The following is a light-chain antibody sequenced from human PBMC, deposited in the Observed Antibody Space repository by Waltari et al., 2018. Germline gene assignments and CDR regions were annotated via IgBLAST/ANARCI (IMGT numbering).Light chain of an antibody. CDR1: QSISKW. V-gene: IGKV1-5*03. Sequence: DIRMTQSPSTLSASAGDGVIISCQASQSISKWLAWYQQKPGKAPKLLTYEASTLQSGVPSRFSGTGSGTDFTLTISSLQPDDFATYYCQQYNSYSLLTFGGGTKVEIK. CDR3: QQYNSYSLLT. J-gene: IGKJ4*01. CDR2: EAS.